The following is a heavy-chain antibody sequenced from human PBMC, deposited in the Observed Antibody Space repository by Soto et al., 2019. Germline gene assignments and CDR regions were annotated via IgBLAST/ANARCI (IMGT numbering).Heavy chain of an antibody. D-gene: IGHD2-21*02. CDR2: INHSGST. Sequence: QVQLQQWGAGLLEPSETLSLTCGVYGGSFGGYYWSWISQPPGKGLEWIGEINHSGSTNYNPSIKSRVTISMDTSKNQLSLKLTSVTAADTGVYFCASPSVDCGGDCYYFGYWGQGTLVTVSS. V-gene: IGHV4-34*01. CDR1: GGSFGGYY. J-gene: IGHJ4*02. CDR3: ASPSVDCGGDCYYFGY.